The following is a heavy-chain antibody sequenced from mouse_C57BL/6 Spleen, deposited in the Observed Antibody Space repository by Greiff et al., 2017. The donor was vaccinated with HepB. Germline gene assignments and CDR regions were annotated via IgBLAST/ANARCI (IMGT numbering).Heavy chain of an antibody. Sequence: QVQLQQPGAELVRPGSSVKLSCKASGYTFTSYWMDWVKQRPGQGLEWIGNIYPSDSETHYNQKFKDKATLTVDKSSSTAYMQLSSLTSEDSAVYYCARGPLNLLLREGGYFDVWGTGTTVTVSS. D-gene: IGHD1-1*01. CDR2: IYPSDSET. V-gene: IGHV1-61*01. CDR3: ARGPLNLLLREGGYFDV. J-gene: IGHJ1*03. CDR1: GYTFTSYW.